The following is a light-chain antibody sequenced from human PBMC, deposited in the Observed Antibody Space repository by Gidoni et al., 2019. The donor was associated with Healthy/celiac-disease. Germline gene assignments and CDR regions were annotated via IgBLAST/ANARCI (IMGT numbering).Light chain of an antibody. CDR1: QSVSSY. CDR3: QQRSNWPPIT. J-gene: IGKJ5*01. Sequence: EIVLTQSPVTLSLSPGERATLSCRASQSVSSYLAWYQQKPGHAPRLLIYDASNRATGIPARFSGSGSGTDFTLTLSSLEPEDFAVYYCQQRSNWPPITFGQGTRLEIK. CDR2: DAS. V-gene: IGKV3-11*01.